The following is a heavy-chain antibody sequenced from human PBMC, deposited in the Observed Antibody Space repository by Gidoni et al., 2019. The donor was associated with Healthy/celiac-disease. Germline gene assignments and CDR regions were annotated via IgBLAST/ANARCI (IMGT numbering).Heavy chain of an antibody. J-gene: IGHJ3*02. CDR1: GGTFSSYA. D-gene: IGHD3-22*01. V-gene: IGHV1-69*04. CDR3: ARDATGYYDSSGDAFDI. CDR2: IIPILGIA. Sequence: QVQLVQSGAEVKKPGSSVKVSCKASGGTFSSYAISWVRQAPGQGLEWMGRIIPILGIANYAQKFQGRVTITADKSTSTAYMELSSLRSEDTAVYYCARDATGYYDSSGDAFDIWGQGTMVTVSS.